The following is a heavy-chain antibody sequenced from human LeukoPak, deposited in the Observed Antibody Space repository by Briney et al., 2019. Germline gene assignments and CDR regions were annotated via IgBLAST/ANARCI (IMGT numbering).Heavy chain of an antibody. CDR1: GGSFSGYY. D-gene: IGHD1-26*01. V-gene: IGHV4-34*01. CDR3: TKDTVGATFPGAFDI. Sequence: SETLPLTCAVYGGSFSGYYWSWIRQPPGKGLEWIGEINHSGSTNYNPSLNSRVTISLDTSKNQFSLKLSSVTAADTAVYYCTKDTVGATFPGAFDIWGQGTMVTVSS. J-gene: IGHJ3*02. CDR2: INHSGST.